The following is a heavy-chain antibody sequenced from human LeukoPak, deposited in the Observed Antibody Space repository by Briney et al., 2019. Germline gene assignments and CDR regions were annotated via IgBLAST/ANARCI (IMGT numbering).Heavy chain of an antibody. CDR1: GASVSSFY. Sequence: SETLSLTCTVSGASVSSFYWNWIRQPPGKGLEWIGYIYYSGSPNYNPSLKSRVTMSIDNSKSQFSLKLNSVTAADTAVYFCARGRDLGQDYWGQGTLVTVSS. CDR3: ARGRDLGQDY. D-gene: IGHD3-16*01. V-gene: IGHV4-59*02. J-gene: IGHJ4*02. CDR2: IYYSGSP.